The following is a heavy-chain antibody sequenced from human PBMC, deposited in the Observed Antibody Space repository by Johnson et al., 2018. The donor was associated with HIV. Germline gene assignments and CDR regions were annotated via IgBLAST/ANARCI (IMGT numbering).Heavy chain of an antibody. D-gene: IGHD1-14*01. CDR1: GFTFDDYG. V-gene: IGHV3-20*04. J-gene: IGHJ3*02. CDR3: AKEGRYGAFPLWFDI. CDR2: INWNGGST. Sequence: VQLVESGGGVVRPGGSLRLSCAASGFTFDDYGMSWVRQAPGKGLEWVSGINWNGGSTGYADSVKGRFTISRDNSKNTLYLQMNSLRAEDTAVYYCAKEGRYGAFPLWFDIWGQGTMVTVSS.